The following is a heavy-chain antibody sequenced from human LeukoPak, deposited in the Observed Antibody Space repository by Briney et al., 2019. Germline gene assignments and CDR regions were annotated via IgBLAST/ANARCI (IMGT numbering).Heavy chain of an antibody. CDR1: GFTLSDYY. J-gene: IGHJ4*02. CDR2: ISSSGSTI. D-gene: IGHD3-10*01. V-gene: IGHV3-11*01. Sequence: GGSLRLSCAPSGFTLSDYYMSWIRQAPRKGLEWVSYISSSGSTIYYADYVKGRFPISRDNAKNSLYLQMNSLRAEDTAVYYCAGEAYGSGSYSLWGQGTLVTVSS. CDR3: AGEAYGSGSYSL.